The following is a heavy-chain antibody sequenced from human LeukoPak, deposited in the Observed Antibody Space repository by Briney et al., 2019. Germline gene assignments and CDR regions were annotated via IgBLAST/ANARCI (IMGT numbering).Heavy chain of an antibody. CDR3: ARDQYTDYGDYHEYFRH. V-gene: IGHV1-18*01. Sequence: GASVKVSCKASGYTFTSYGISWVRQAPGQGLEWMGWISAYNGNTNYAQKLRGRVTMTTDTSTSTAYMELRSLRSDDTAVYYCARDQYTDYGDYHEYFRHWGQGTLVTVSS. J-gene: IGHJ1*01. CDR1: GYTFTSYG. D-gene: IGHD4-17*01. CDR2: ISAYNGNT.